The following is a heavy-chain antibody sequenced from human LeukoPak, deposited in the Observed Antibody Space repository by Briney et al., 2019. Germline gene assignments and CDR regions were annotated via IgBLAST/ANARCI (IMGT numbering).Heavy chain of an antibody. CDR3: ARHLSGVTGYSYGRGIDY. CDR1: GFTLRWYW. V-gene: IGHV3-7*01. CDR2: IKQDGREN. D-gene: IGHD5-18*01. J-gene: IGHJ4*02. Sequence: GGPLRLSCAASGFTLRWYWMRWVRQAPGKGREGVANIKQDGRENYYVDSVNGRFTISRDNAKKSLYLQMKSLRAADTAVYSCARHLSGVTGYSYGRGIDYWGQGTLVTVSS.